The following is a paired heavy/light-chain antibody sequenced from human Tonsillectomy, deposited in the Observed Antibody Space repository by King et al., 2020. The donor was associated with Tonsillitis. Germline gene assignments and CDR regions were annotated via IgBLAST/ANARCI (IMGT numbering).Light chain of an antibody. CDR3: QQYNSYSRT. CDR2: KAS. V-gene: IGKV1-5*03. J-gene: IGKJ1*01. Sequence: DIQMTQSPSTLSASVGDRVTITCRASQTISSSLAWYQQKPGRAPKLLIYKASSLENGVPSRFSGSGSGTEFTLTISDLQPDDFAIYYCQQYNSYSRTFGQGTKVEIK. CDR1: QTISSS.
Heavy chain of an antibody. D-gene: IGHD6-25*01. CDR1: GFTFSGYG. V-gene: IGHV3-30*18. CDR2: IPYDGSYK. CDR3: AKEAGYINSWHPEMDN. J-gene: IGHJ4*02. Sequence: QVQLVESGGGVVQPGKSLRLSCAASGFTFSGYGMHWVRQAPGTGLEWVAVIPYDGSYKYYAESVKGRFTISRDNSKDMLYLQMDSLRVEDTATYYCAKEAGYINSWHPEMDNWGQGTLVTVSS.